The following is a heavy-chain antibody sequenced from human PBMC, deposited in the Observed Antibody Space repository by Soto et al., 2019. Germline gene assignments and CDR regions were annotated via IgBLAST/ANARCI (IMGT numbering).Heavy chain of an antibody. J-gene: IGHJ4*02. CDR3: AREKDYDILTVYTRAGGLDY. Sequence: ASVKVSCKASGYSFTGYFVHWVRQAPGPGLEWMGWINPNTGATKYAQKFQGRVTMTRDTSITTAYMELSRLRSDDTAVYYCAREKDYDILTVYTRAGGLDYWGQGTQVTVSS. CDR1: GYSFTGYF. V-gene: IGHV1-2*02. CDR2: INPNTGAT. D-gene: IGHD3-9*01.